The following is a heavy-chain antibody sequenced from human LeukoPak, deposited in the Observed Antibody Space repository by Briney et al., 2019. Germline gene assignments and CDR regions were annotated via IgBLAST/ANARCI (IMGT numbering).Heavy chain of an antibody. CDR1: GGSFSGYY. V-gene: IGHV4-34*01. D-gene: IGHD5-12*01. Sequence: SETLSLTCAVYGGSFSGYYWSWIRQPPGTGLEWIGEINHSGGTNYNASLKSRVPISVDTSKNQFSLNLSSVTAADTAVYYCARGLRLYGGYDFPRYWGQGTLVTVSS. J-gene: IGHJ4*02. CDR2: INHSGGT. CDR3: ARGLRLYGGYDFPRY.